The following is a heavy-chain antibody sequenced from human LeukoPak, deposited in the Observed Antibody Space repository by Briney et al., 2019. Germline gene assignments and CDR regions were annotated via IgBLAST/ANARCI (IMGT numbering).Heavy chain of an antibody. D-gene: IGHD3-9*01. J-gene: IGHJ4*02. CDR1: GGSFSGYY. CDR2: INHSGST. Sequence: SETLSLTCAVYGGSFSGYYWSWIRQPPGKGLEWIGEINHSGSTNYNPSLKSRVTISVDTSKNQFSLKLSSVTAADTAVYYCARHGPHYDILTAYYFDYWGQGTLVTVSS. V-gene: IGHV4-34*01. CDR3: ARHGPHYDILTAYYFDY.